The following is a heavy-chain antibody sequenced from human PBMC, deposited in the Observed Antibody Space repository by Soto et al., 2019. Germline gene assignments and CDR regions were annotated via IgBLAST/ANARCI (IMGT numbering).Heavy chain of an antibody. CDR3: ARGELRYFDWFPNN. V-gene: IGHV4-39*07. Sequence: SETLSLTCTVSGGSISSSSYYWGWIRQPPGKGLEWIGSIYYSGSTYYNPSLKSRVTISVDTSKNQFSPKLSSVTAADTAVYYCARGELRYFDWFPNNWGQGTLVTVSS. J-gene: IGHJ4*02. D-gene: IGHD3-9*01. CDR1: GGSISSSSYY. CDR2: IYYSGST.